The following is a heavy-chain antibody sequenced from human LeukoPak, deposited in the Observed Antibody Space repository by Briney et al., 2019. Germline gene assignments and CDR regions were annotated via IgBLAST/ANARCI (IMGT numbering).Heavy chain of an antibody. V-gene: IGHV4-4*07. CDR1: GGSISSYD. CDR2: IYTRGST. J-gene: IGHJ4*02. D-gene: IGHD3-22*01. Sequence: PSETLSLTCTVSGGSISSYDWSWFRQPAGKRLEWIGRIYTRGSTNYNPSLKSRVIMSVDTSKNQFSLKLSSVTAADTAVYYCARLDYYDSSGYVSWGQGTLVTVSS. CDR3: ARLDYYDSSGYVS.